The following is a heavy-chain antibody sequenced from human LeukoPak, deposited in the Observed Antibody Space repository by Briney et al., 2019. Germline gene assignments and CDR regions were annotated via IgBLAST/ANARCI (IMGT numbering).Heavy chain of an antibody. CDR1: GFTFSSYS. CDR2: ISSSSTTI. J-gene: IGHJ5*02. CDR3: ARLLWFGESWFDP. Sequence: GGSLRLSCPASGFTFSSYSMNWVRQAPGKGLEWVSYISSSSTTIYYADSVKGRFTISRDNAKNSLYLQMNSLRDEDAAVYYCARLLWFGESWFDPWGQGTLVTVSS. D-gene: IGHD3-10*01. V-gene: IGHV3-48*02.